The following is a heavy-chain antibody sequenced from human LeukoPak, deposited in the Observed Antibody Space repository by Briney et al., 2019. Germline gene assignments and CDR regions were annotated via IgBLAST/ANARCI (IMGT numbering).Heavy chain of an antibody. Sequence: GESLKISCKGSGYSFTSYWIGWVRQMPGKGLEWMGIIYPGDSDTRYSPSFQGQVTISADKSISTAYLQWSSLKASDTAMYYCARPRGYSGYDRRRGGPYYFDYWGQGTLVTVSS. CDR3: ARPRGYSGYDRRRGGPYYFDY. J-gene: IGHJ4*02. V-gene: IGHV5-51*01. D-gene: IGHD5-12*01. CDR2: IYPGDSDT. CDR1: GYSFTSYW.